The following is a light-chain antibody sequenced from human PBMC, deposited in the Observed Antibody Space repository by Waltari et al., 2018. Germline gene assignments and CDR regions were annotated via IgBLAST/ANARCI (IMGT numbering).Light chain of an antibody. CDR2: END. CDR3: GTWDSRLKTGLYV. V-gene: IGLV1-51*02. Sequence: QSVLTQPPSVSAAPGQKVTISCSGSTSNIGNFYVSWYQQLPGTAPQLLIYENDRRHSGMPVRVSGLKAGTSANLAITGLLTGDEGDYYCGTWDSRLKTGLYVFGPGTRVTV. J-gene: IGLJ1*01. CDR1: TSNIGNFY.